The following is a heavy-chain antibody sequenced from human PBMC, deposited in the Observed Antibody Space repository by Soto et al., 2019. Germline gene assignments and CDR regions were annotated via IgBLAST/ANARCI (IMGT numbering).Heavy chain of an antibody. CDR3: AKESAGIGGSFDY. D-gene: IGHD1-26*01. CDR1: GFTFSSYA. J-gene: IGHJ4*02. CDR2: ISGSGGST. Sequence: EVQLLESGGGLVQPGGSLRLSFAASGFTFSSYAMSWVRQAPGKGLEWVSAISGSGGSTYYADSVKGRFTISRDNSKNTLYLQMNSLRAEDTAVYYSAKESAGIGGSFDYWAQGTLVTVSS. V-gene: IGHV3-23*01.